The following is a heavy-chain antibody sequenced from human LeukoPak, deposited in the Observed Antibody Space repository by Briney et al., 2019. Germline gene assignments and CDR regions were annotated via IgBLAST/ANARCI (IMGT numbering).Heavy chain of an antibody. CDR3: ARVGTLRPFDY. CDR1: GGSFSGYY. V-gene: IGHV4-34*01. CDR2: IYYSGST. Sequence: SETLSLTCAVYGGSFSGYYWSWIRQPPGKGLEWIGSIYYSGSTYYNPSLKSRVTISVDTSKNQFSLKLSSVTAADTAVYYCARVGTLRPFDYWGQGTLVTVSS. J-gene: IGHJ4*02.